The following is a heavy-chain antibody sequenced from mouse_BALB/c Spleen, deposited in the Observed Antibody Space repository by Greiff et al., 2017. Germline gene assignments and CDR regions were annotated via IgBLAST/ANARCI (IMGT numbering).Heavy chain of an antibody. D-gene: IGHD1-1*01. CDR3: ARYGSSHWYFDV. V-gene: IGHV1-80*01. J-gene: IGHJ1*01. CDR2: IYPGDGDT. CDR1: GYAFSSYW. Sequence: QVQLKESGAELVRPGSSVKISCKASGYAFSSYWMNWVKQRPGQGLEWIGQIYPGDGDTNYNGKFKGKATLTADKSSSTAYMQLSSLTSEDSAVYFCARYGSSHWYFDVWGAGTTVTVSS.